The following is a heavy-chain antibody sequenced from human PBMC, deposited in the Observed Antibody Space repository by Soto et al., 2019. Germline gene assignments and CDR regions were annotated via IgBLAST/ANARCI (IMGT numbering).Heavy chain of an antibody. CDR1: GGSFSIYY. Sequence: SETLSLTCAVYGGSFSIYYWTWIRQPPGKGLEWIGEINHSGSTNYIPSLKSRVTVSVDTSKNQFSLNLSSVTAADTAVYYCERVMGYCRGDSCDAFDIGGQGTMVTVSS. J-gene: IGHJ3*02. D-gene: IGHD2-15*01. V-gene: IGHV4-34*01. CDR2: INHSGST. CDR3: ERVMGYCRGDSCDAFDI.